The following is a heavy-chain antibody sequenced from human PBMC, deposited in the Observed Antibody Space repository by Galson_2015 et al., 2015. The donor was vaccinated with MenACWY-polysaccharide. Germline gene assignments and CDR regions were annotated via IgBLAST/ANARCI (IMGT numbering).Heavy chain of an antibody. CDR2: IQYDGSNK. CDR3: AREGSRIVFHAFDI. Sequence: SLRLSFAASGSRFRNSGMHWVRQAPGKGLEWVAVIQYDGSNKVYADSVKGRFTISRDNSKNTVFLEMDTLGVEDTAVYYCAREGSRIVFHAFDIWGQGTMVTVSS. J-gene: IGHJ3*02. CDR1: GSRFRNSG. V-gene: IGHV3-33*01. D-gene: IGHD2-2*01.